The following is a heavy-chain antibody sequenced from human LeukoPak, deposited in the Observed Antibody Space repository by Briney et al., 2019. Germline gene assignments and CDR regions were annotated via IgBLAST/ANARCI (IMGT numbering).Heavy chain of an antibody. Sequence: GGSLRLSCAASGFTFSDYYMSWIRQAPGKGLEWVSYISSSGSTIYYADSVKGRFTISRDNAKNSLYLQMNSLRAEDTAVYYCARDYPYCSGGSCSHLSYYYYYYMDVWGKGTTVTVSS. D-gene: IGHD2-15*01. CDR2: ISSSGSTI. V-gene: IGHV3-11*04. J-gene: IGHJ6*03. CDR1: GFTFSDYY. CDR3: ARDYPYCSGGSCSHLSYYYYYYMDV.